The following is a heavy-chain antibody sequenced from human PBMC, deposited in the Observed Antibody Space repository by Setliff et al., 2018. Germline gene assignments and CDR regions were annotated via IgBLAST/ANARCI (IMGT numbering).Heavy chain of an antibody. V-gene: IGHV3-30*02. D-gene: IGHD2-21*01. J-gene: IGHJ6*04. Sequence: EGSLRLSCAASGFTFSRYGMYWVRQAPGKGLEWVAFIRYDGSNKYYADSVRGRFTISRDNSKNTLYLQMNSLRDEDTAVYYCAKDSLEVVIALHGMDVWGEGTTVTVSS. CDR3: AKDSLEVVIALHGMDV. CDR2: IRYDGSNK. CDR1: GFTFSRYG.